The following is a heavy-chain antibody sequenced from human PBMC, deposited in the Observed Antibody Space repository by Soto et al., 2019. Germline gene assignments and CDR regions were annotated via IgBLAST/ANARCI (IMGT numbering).Heavy chain of an antibody. CDR2: ISHSGST. J-gene: IGHJ1*01. CDR3: ASMVTVCSGGSCYQNAEYFQH. V-gene: IGHV4-34*01. Sequence: PSGTLSLTCAVYGGSFSGYYWSWIRQPPGKGLEWIGEISHSGSTNYNPSLKSRVTISVDTSKNQFSLKLRSVTAADTAVYYCASMVTVCSGGSCYQNAEYFQHWGQGTLVTVSS. CDR1: GGSFSGYY. D-gene: IGHD2-15*01.